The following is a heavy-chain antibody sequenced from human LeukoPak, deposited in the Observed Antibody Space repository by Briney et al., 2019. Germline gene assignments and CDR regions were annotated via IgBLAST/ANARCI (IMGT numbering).Heavy chain of an antibody. CDR2: ISHSGST. Sequence: SETLSLTCAVYGGSFSGYYWSWLRQPPGKGLEWMGEISHSGSTNYNPSLTSRGTISVDTSKNQFSLKLSSVTAADTAVYYCARAGAMVFSGPWGQGTLVTVSS. CDR1: GGSFSGYY. V-gene: IGHV4-34*01. D-gene: IGHD5-18*01. J-gene: IGHJ5*02. CDR3: ARAGAMVFSGP.